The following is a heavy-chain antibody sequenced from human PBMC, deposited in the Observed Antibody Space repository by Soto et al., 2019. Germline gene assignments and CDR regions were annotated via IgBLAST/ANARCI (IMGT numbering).Heavy chain of an antibody. D-gene: IGHD3-10*01. V-gene: IGHV3-33*01. CDR1: GFTFSNYG. CDR3: ARDGPPSGYYGSGSYYNWFDP. Sequence: QVQLVESGGGVVQPGRSLRLSCAASGFTFSNYGMHWVRQAPGKGLEWVAVIWYDGSNKYYADSVKGRFTISRDNSKNTLYLQMNSLRAEDTAVYYCARDGPPSGYYGSGSYYNWFDPWGQGTLVTVSS. J-gene: IGHJ5*02. CDR2: IWYDGSNK.